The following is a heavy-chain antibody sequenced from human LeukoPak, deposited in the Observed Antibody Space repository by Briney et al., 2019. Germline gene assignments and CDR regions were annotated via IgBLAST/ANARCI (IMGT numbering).Heavy chain of an antibody. CDR1: GFTFSDYA. V-gene: IGHV3-23*01. Sequence: GGSLRLSCAASGFTFSDYAMSWVRQAPRKGLEWVSAISGIGGSTYYADSAKGRFTISRDKSTNTLYLQMNSLRAEDTAVYYCAKPGYYDFWSGYYFDYWGQGTLVTVSS. D-gene: IGHD3-3*01. CDR3: AKPGYYDFWSGYYFDY. J-gene: IGHJ4*02. CDR2: ISGIGGST.